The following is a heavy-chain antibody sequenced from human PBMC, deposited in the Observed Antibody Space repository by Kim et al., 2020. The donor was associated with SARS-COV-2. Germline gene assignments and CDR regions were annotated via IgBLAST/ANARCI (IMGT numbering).Heavy chain of an antibody. CDR1: GFTFSSYG. V-gene: IGHV3-30*18. J-gene: IGHJ6*02. CDR3: AKDRRGYCSGGSCYSTFYYYSGMDV. Sequence: GGSLRLSCAASGFTFSSYGMHWVRQAPGKGLEWVAVISYDGSNKYYADSVKGRFTISRDNSKNTLYLQMNSLRAEDTAVYYCAKDRRGYCSGGSCYSTFYYYSGMDVGGQGTTLTVSS. D-gene: IGHD2-15*01. CDR2: ISYDGSNK.